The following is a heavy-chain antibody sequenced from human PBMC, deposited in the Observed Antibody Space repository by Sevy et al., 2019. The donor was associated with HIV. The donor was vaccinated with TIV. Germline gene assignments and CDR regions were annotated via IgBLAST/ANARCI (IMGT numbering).Heavy chain of an antibody. CDR2: ISSSGSTI. D-gene: IGHD4-17*01. CDR3: TRDLPPSATTVAHFDY. J-gene: IGHJ4*02. CDR1: GFTFSSFE. Sequence: GGSLRLSCAASGFTFSSFEMTWVRQAPGKGLEWVSYISSSGSTIYYTNSVKGRFTISRDNAKNSLYLQMNSLRAEDTGVYYCTRDLPPSATTVAHFDYWGQGTLVTVSS. V-gene: IGHV3-48*03.